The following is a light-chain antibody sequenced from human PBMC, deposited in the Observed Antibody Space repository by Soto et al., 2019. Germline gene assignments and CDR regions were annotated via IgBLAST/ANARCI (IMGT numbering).Light chain of an antibody. CDR1: SSNVGNNA. CDR3: AAWDDRLDGVV. Sequence: QPVLTQPPSVSEAPRQRVTISCSGSSSNVGNNAVSWYQQFPGKAPKLLIYYDDVLPSGVSDRFSGSKSGTSASLAISGLQSEAEADYYCAAWDDRLDGVVFGGGTKLTVL. CDR2: YDD. V-gene: IGLV1-36*01. J-gene: IGLJ2*01.